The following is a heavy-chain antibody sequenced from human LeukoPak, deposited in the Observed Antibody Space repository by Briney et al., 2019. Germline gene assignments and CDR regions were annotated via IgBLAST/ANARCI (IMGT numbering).Heavy chain of an antibody. D-gene: IGHD3-10*01. J-gene: IGHJ6*04. Sequence: ASVKVSCKASGDTFTSYAMHWVRQAPGQRLEWMGWINAGNGNTKYSQKFQGRVTITRDTSASTAYMELSSLRSEDTAVYYCARDDVTMVRGVRISYYYYGMDVWGKGTTVTVSS. CDR2: INAGNGNT. CDR1: GDTFTSYA. CDR3: ARDDVTMVRGVRISYYYYGMDV. V-gene: IGHV1-3*01.